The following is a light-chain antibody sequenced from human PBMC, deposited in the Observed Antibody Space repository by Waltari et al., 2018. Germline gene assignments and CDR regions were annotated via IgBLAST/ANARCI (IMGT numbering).Light chain of an antibody. CDR2: AAS. V-gene: IGKV3-11*01. J-gene: IGKJ4*01. CDR1: QSVGRS. Sequence: EIALTQPPVTLSLSPGDIATLSCRASQSVGRSLSWYQQKPGQPPRLLIYAASPRATGIPARISGSGSGTDFTLTIGSLEPEDFAVYFCLERSSWPPTFGGGTTVDIK. CDR3: LERSSWPPT.